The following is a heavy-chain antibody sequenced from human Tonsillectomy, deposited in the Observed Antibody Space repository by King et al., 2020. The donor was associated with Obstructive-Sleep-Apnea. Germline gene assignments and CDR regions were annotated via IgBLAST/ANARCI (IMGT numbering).Heavy chain of an antibody. CDR3: ARATASYWYFDL. CDR1: GFTFSSYA. Sequence: VQLVESGGGVVQPGRSLRLSCAASGFTFSSYAMHWVRPAPGKGLEWLAVISYDGSSKYYADSVKGRFTISRDNSKNILYLQMNSLRAEDTAVYYCARATASYWYFDLWGRGTLVTVSS. CDR2: ISYDGSSK. J-gene: IGHJ2*01. V-gene: IGHV3-30-3*01. D-gene: IGHD6-25*01.